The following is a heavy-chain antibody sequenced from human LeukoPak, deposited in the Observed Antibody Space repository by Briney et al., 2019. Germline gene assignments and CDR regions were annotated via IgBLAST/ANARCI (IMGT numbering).Heavy chain of an antibody. CDR1: GRSVSSGGYY. D-gene: IGHD4-17*01. V-gene: IGHV4-61*08. Sequence: SETLSLTCTVCGRSVSSGGYYWSWIRQPPGKGLDWIGYVYDSGSGKYKPLLNSRVTISIDTSKNQFSLKLNSVTAADTAVYYCARLRSGGYFEYWGQGTLVTVSS. CDR3: ARLRSGGYFEY. J-gene: IGHJ4*02. CDR2: VYDSGSG.